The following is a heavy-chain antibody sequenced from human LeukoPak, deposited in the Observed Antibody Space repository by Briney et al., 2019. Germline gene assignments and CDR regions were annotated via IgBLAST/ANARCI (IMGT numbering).Heavy chain of an antibody. V-gene: IGHV4-4*02. Sequence: SETLSLTCGVSGGSISSTNWWSWVRQPPGQGLEWIGEVSLTGETNYNPSLNGRVTMSLGGSRNQLSLTLTSVTAADTAIYYCSRESGAFCPFGHWGQGTLVIVPP. CDR1: GGSISSTNW. CDR3: SRESGAFCPFGH. CDR2: VSLTGET. D-gene: IGHD1-26*01. J-gene: IGHJ4*02.